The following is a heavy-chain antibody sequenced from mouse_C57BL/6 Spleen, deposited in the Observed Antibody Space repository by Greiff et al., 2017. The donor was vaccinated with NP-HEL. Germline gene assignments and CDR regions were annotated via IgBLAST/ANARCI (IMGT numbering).Heavy chain of an antibody. J-gene: IGHJ1*03. CDR1: GFSFNTYA. D-gene: IGHD2-4*01. CDR3: VRHMSYDYGLYWYFDV. V-gene: IGHV10-1*01. CDR2: IRSKSNNYAT. Sequence: EVQLVESGGGLVQPKGSLKLSCAASGFSFNTYAMNWVRQAPGKGLEWVARIRSKSNNYATYYADSVKDRFTISRDDSESMLYLQMNNLKTEDTAMYYCVRHMSYDYGLYWYFDVWGTGTTVTVSS.